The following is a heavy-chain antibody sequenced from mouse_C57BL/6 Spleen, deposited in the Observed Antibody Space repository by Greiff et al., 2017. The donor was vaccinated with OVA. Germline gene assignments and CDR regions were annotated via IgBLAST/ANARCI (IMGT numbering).Heavy chain of an antibody. CDR2: INPNNGGT. CDR3: ALGRRFAY. Sequence: VQLQQSGPELVKHGASVKISCKASGYTFTDYYMNWVKQSHGKSLEWIGDINPNNGGTSYNQKFKGKATLTVDKSSSTAYMELRSLTSEDSAVYYCALGRRFAYWGQGTLVTVSA. D-gene: IGHD4-1*01. J-gene: IGHJ3*01. CDR1: GYTFTDYY. V-gene: IGHV1-26*01.